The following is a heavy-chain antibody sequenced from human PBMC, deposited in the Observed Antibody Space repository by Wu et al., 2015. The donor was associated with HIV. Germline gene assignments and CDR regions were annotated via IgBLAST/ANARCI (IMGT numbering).Heavy chain of an antibody. CDR1: GYTFTSYD. D-gene: IGHD4-17*01. J-gene: IGHJ6*02. CDR2: MNPNSGNT. V-gene: IGHV1-8*01. Sequence: QVQLVQSGAEVKKPGASVKVSCKASGYTFTSYDINWVRQATGQGLEWMGWMNPNSGNTGYAQKFQGRVTMTRNTSISTAYMELSSLRSEDTAVYYCARRGDTVTTPYYYYYGMDVWGQGTTVTVSS. CDR3: ARRGDTVTTPYYYYYGMDV.